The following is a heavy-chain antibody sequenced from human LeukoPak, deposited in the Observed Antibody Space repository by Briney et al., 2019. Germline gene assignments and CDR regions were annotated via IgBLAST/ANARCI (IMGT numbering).Heavy chain of an antibody. CDR2: IKQDGSEK. CDR3: ARHDWNYHFDY. J-gene: IGHJ4*02. CDR1: GFIVSRNY. Sequence: PGGSLRLSCAASGFIVSRNYMNWVRQAPGKGLEWVANIKQDGSEKYYVDSVKGRFTISRDNAKNSLYLQMNSLRAEDTAVYYCARHDWNYHFDYWGQGTLVTVSS. V-gene: IGHV3-7*01. D-gene: IGHD1-7*01.